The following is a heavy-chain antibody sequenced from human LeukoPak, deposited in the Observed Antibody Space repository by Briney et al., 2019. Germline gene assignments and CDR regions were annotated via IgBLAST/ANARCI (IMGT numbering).Heavy chain of an antibody. Sequence: SETLSLTCTVSGGSISSYYWSWIRQPAGKGLEWIGRIYTSGSTNYNPSLKSRVTMSVDTSKNQFSLKLSSVTAADTAVYYCAKDQGVTLPGYYYDYYMDVWGKGTTVTVSS. D-gene: IGHD3-10*01. V-gene: IGHV4-4*07. J-gene: IGHJ6*03. CDR2: IYTSGST. CDR1: GGSISSYY. CDR3: AKDQGVTLPGYYYDYYMDV.